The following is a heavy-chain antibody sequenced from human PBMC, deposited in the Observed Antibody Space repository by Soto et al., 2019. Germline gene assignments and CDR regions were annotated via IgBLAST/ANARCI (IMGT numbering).Heavy chain of an antibody. J-gene: IGHJ5*02. D-gene: IGHD6-13*01. V-gene: IGHV1-69*01. Sequence: QVQLVQSGSEVKMPGSSVKVSCKTSGGTFSRHAINWVRQAPGQGLEWMGGIIPLFGTPNYAQKFKGRVTISADESTSTAYMELSSLTSEDRAVYYCASAAIHGSSWYFWFDPWGQGNLVSVSS. CDR1: GGTFSRHA. CDR3: ASAAIHGSSWYFWFDP. CDR2: IIPLFGTP.